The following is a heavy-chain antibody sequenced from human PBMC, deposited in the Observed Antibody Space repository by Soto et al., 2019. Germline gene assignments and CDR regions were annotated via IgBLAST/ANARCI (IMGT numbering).Heavy chain of an antibody. Sequence: LKTSCKGSGYRFSIYLIGWVRQMPGKGLEWVGNIYPGDSRSTYSPSYQGQVIISADKSIDTAYLQWSSLKASDTAIYYCSRARYSPWTSAFEVWGQATLVTVSS. J-gene: IGHJ3*01. D-gene: IGHD1-26*01. CDR1: GYRFSIYL. CDR2: IYPGDSRS. V-gene: IGHV5-51*01. CDR3: SRARYSPWTSAFEV.